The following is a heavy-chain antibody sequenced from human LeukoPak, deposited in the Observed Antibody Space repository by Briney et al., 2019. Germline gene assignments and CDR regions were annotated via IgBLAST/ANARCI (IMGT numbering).Heavy chain of an antibody. J-gene: IGHJ4*02. D-gene: IGHD6-13*01. CDR3: ARGKVRYSSSPLDY. CDR1: GGSISSYY. V-gene: IGHV4-4*07. Sequence: SETLSLTCTVSGGSISSYYWSWIRQPAGKGLEWIGRIYTSGSTNYNPSLKSRVTMSVDTSKNQFSLKLSSVTAADTAVYYCARGKVRYSSSPLDYWGQGTLVTVSS. CDR2: IYTSGST.